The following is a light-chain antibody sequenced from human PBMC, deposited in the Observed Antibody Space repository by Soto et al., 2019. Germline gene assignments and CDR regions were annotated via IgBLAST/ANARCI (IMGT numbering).Light chain of an antibody. CDR2: GAS. CDR1: QSVSSSY. J-gene: IGKJ4*01. V-gene: IGKV3-20*01. Sequence: EIVLTQSPGTLSLSPGERATLSCRASQSVSSSYLAWYQQKPGQAPRLLIYGASSRATGIPDRFSGSGSGTDFTLTISRLGPEDFAVYYCQQYGSSLGVTFGGGTKVDIK. CDR3: QQYGSSLGVT.